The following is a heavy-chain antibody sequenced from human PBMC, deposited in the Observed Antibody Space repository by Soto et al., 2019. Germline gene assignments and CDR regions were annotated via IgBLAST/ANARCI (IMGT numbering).Heavy chain of an antibody. J-gene: IGHJ6*02. CDR2: IYPGDSDT. CDR1: GYKFTSSW. D-gene: IGHD3-10*01. V-gene: IGHV5-51*07. Sequence: RESLKISCNGSGYKFTSSWIGWVHQMHGKGLECMGIIYPGDSDTRYSPSFQGQVTISADKSISTAYLQWSSLKAPDTAMYYCAGGGVRGVITRTRDYYGMDVWGQGTTVTV. CDR3: AGGGVRGVITRTRDYYGMDV.